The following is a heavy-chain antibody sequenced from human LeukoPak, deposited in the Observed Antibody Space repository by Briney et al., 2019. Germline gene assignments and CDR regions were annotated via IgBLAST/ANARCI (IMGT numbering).Heavy chain of an antibody. V-gene: IGHV4-34*01. Sequence: PSETLSLTCAVYGGSFSGYYWSWTRQPPGKGLEWIGEINHSGSTNYNPSLKSRVTISVDTSKNQFSLKLSSVTAADTAVYYCARRPRRVYYGSGSTRMGAFDIWGQGTMVTVSS. CDR1: GGSFSGYY. D-gene: IGHD3-10*01. J-gene: IGHJ3*02. CDR2: INHSGST. CDR3: ARRPRRVYYGSGSTRMGAFDI.